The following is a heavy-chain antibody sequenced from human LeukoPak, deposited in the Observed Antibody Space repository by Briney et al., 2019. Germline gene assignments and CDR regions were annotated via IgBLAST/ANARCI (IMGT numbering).Heavy chain of an antibody. D-gene: IGHD3-9*01. CDR2: IHYTGIT. Sequence: SETLSLTCQVSGGSVNCSSCFWGWIRQPPGKGLEWLGSIHYTGITNDSPSLKSRVTTSVDTSQNHFSLKLSSVTAADTAVYYCARGSPPSYDILTGYKLFRDKRVRFDPWGQGTLVTVSS. J-gene: IGHJ5*02. CDR1: GGSVNCSSCF. CDR3: ARGSPPSYDILTGYKLFRDKRVRFDP. V-gene: IGHV4-39*02.